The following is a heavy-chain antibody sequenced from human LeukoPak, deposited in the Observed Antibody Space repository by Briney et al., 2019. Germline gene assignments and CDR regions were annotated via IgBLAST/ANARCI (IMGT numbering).Heavy chain of an antibody. V-gene: IGHV1-69*04. J-gene: IGHJ5*02. CDR3: ARILDVGTNNWFDP. CDR2: IIPILGIA. CDR1: GGTFSSYA. D-gene: IGHD2-2*01. Sequence: ASVKVSCKASGGTFSSYAISWVRQAPGQGLEWMGRIIPILGIANYAQKFQGRVTITADKSTSTAYMELSSLRSEDTAVYYCARILDVGTNNWFDPWGQGTLVTVSS.